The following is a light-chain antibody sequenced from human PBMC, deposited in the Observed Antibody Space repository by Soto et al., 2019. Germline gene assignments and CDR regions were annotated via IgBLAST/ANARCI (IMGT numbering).Light chain of an antibody. CDR2: EVN. CDR3: SSYAGNNKMV. Sequence: QSALTQPPSASGSLGQSVTISCTGTSSDVGDYTYVSWYQQHPGKAPKFSIYEVNKRPSGVPDRFSGSKSGNTASLTVSGLQAEDEADYYCSSYAGNNKMVFGGGTKLTVL. V-gene: IGLV2-8*01. CDR1: SSDVGDYTY. J-gene: IGLJ3*02.